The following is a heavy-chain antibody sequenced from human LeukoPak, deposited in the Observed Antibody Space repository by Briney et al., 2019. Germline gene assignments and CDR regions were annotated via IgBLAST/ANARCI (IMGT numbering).Heavy chain of an antibody. CDR1: GGSFSGYY. J-gene: IGHJ6*02. Sequence: SETLSLTCAVYGGSFSGYYWSWIRQPPGKGLEWIGEINHSGSTNYNPSLKSRVTISVDTSKNQFSLKLSSVTAADTAVYYCAGAGGYSYGCGGCSYYGMDVWGQGTTVTVSS. CDR2: INHSGST. CDR3: AGAGGYSYGCGGCSYYGMDV. D-gene: IGHD5-18*01. V-gene: IGHV4-34*01.